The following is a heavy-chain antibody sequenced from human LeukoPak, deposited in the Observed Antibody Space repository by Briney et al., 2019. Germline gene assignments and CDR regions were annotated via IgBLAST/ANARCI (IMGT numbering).Heavy chain of an antibody. CDR2: ISTYNGNT. V-gene: IGHV1-18*01. Sequence: ASVKVSCKASGYTFINYGVSWVRQAPGQGLEWMGWISTYNGNTKYADKFQGRVTVTTDTPTTTVSMELRSLRSDDTAVYYCVRDRTRRSPSVVIAADAFDFWGQGTMVSVSS. D-gene: IGHD2-15*01. CDR1: GYTFINYG. J-gene: IGHJ3*01. CDR3: VRDRTRRSPSVVIAADAFDF.